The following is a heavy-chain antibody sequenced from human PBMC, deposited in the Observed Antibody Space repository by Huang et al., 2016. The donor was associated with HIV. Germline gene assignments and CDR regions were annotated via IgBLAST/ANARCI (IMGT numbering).Heavy chain of an antibody. D-gene: IGHD3-10*01. V-gene: IGHV3-21*06. CDR2: SGSSSSYI. J-gene: IGHJ6*02. CDR3: ARPQGDKVRGIIRSYYYYYGMDV. Sequence: EVQLVESGGGLVKPGGSLRLSCVASGFTFTNSAMNWVRQGPGKGREWVTASGSSSSYIYYADSVKGRFTISRDDAKNSLYLQMNSLRAEDTAVYYCARPQGDKVRGIIRSYYYYYGMDVWGRGTTVTVSS. CDR1: GFTFTNSA.